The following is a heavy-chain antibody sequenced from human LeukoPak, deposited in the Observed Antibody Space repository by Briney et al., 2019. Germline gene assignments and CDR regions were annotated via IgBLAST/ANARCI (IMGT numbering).Heavy chain of an antibody. J-gene: IGHJ2*01. CDR1: GFTFSSYS. V-gene: IGHV3-48*04. CDR3: AKAKQWQLLGYFDL. CDR2: ISSSSSTI. D-gene: IGHD6-19*01. Sequence: GGSLRLSCAASGFTFSSYSMNWVRQAPGKGLEWVSYISSSSSTIYYADSVKGRFTISRDNAKNSLYLQMNSLRAEDTALYYCAKAKQWQLLGYFDLWGRGTLVTVSS.